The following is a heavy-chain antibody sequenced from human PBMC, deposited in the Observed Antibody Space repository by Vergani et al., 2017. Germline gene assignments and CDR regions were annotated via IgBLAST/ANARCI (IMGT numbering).Heavy chain of an antibody. J-gene: IGHJ4*02. V-gene: IGHV3-21*06. D-gene: IGHD1-14*01. CDR3: ARDGRIDAEGTELDY. CDR2: IKFPPGEI. CDR1: GFNFPSFT. Sequence: EAYLVQSGGGLVTPGGSLRLSCAASGFNFPSFTMNWVRQAPGRGLEWISSIKFPPGEIFYADSVKGRFTISRDNAKNMMYLQLNSLRDEDTAVSYCARDGRIDAEGTELDYWGQGTLVTVSS.